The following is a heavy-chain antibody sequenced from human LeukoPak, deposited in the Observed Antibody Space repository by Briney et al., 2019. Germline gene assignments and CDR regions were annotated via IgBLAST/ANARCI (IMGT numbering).Heavy chain of an antibody. V-gene: IGHV5-51*01. Sequence: GESLKISCMSSGYSFTNYWIGWVRQVPGSGLEWMGVIYPSDSDTRYSPSFQGQVTISADKSIDTAYLQWSSLKASDTAMYYCARQRDSGFDFDSWGQGTLVTVSS. CDR1: GYSFTNYW. D-gene: IGHD5-12*01. CDR3: ARQRDSGFDFDS. J-gene: IGHJ4*02. CDR2: IYPSDSDT.